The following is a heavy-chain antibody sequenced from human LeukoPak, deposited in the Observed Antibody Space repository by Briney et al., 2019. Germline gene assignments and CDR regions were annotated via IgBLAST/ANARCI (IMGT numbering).Heavy chain of an antibody. V-gene: IGHV3-23*01. CDR1: GFTFNKYV. D-gene: IGHD2-21*01. CDR3: AKDYGDSS. Sequence: GGSLRLSCAASGFTFNKYVMTWVRQAPGKGLEWVSTISSSGSYTYYADSVKGRFTISRDNSKNTLYLQMNSLRAEDTAVYYCAKDYGDSSWGQGTLVTVSS. J-gene: IGHJ5*02. CDR2: ISSSGSYT.